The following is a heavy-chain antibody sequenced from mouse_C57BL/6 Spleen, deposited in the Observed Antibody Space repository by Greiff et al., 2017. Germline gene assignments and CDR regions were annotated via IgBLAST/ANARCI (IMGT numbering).Heavy chain of an antibody. Sequence: VQLQQSGPELVKPGASVKISCKASGYSFTGYYMNWVKQSPEKSLEWIGEVNPSTGGTTSNQKFKAKATLTVDKSSSTAYMQLKSLTSEDSAVYSCARYDYGSRHFDYWGQGTTLTVSS. CDR3: ARYDYGSRHFDY. V-gene: IGHV1-42*01. CDR1: GYSFTGYY. J-gene: IGHJ2*01. D-gene: IGHD1-1*01. CDR2: VNPSTGGT.